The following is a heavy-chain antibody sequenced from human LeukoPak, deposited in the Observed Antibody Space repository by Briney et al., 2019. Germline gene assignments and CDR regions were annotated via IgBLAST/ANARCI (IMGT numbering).Heavy chain of an antibody. CDR1: GFTFSNYA. V-gene: IGHV3-23*01. J-gene: IGHJ5*02. D-gene: IGHD1-26*01. CDR2: ISGSTGST. Sequence: AGGSLRLSCAASGFTFSNYAMNWVRQAPGKGLEWVSLISGSTGSTYYAGSVKGRFSISRDNSKNTLYLQMNSLRAEDTAVYYCPANGGFSSYYAWFDPWGQGTLVTVSS. CDR3: PANGGFSSYYAWFDP.